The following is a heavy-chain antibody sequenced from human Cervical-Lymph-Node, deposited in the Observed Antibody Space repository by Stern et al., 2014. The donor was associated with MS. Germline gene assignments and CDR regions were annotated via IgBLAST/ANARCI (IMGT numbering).Heavy chain of an antibody. D-gene: IGHD1-14*01. CDR2: IYPGDSET. CDR1: GFKFSISW. V-gene: IGHV5-51*01. J-gene: IGHJ4*02. Sequence: MQLVQSGAELIRPGESLKISCQGSGFKFSISWIAWVRQMPGKVLEWMGIIYPGDSETRYSPSFQGQVTMSADKSTSTAYLQWSSLNASDTAMYFCARQTTAWASDVWGQGTLVTVSS. CDR3: ARQTTAWASDV.